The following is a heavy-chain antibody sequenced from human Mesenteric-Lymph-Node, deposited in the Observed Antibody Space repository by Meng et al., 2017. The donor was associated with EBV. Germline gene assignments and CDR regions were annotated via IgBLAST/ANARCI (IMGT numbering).Heavy chain of an antibody. J-gene: IGHJ5*01. D-gene: IGHD4-23*01. Sequence: QVQPVQSGSEVKKPCDSVKVSCKASGYTFTNYDINWVRQATGQGLEWIGWISPYNGNTNYAQKFQGRVTMTRDTSTSTAYMELSSLRSDDTAVYNCAITPERTGIWWFDSWGQGTLVTVSS. V-gene: IGHV1-18*01. CDR3: AITPERTGIWWFDS. CDR2: ISPYNGNT. CDR1: GYTFTNYD.